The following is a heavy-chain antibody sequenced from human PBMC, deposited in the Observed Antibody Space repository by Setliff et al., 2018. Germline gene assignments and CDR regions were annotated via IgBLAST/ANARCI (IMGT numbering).Heavy chain of an antibody. J-gene: IGHJ4*02. Sequence: LSLTCTVSGGSISGSSYYWGWIRQPPGKGLEWIGSIYYSGSTYYNPSLKSRVTISVDTSKNQFSLKLSSVTAADTAVYYCARQDSGWFDYWGQGTLVTVSS. CDR1: GGSISGSSYY. D-gene: IGHD5-12*01. V-gene: IGHV4-39*01. CDR3: ARQDSGWFDY. CDR2: IYYSGST.